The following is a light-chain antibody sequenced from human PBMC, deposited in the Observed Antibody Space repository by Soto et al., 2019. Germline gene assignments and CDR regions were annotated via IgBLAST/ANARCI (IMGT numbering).Light chain of an antibody. J-gene: IGKJ1*01. CDR3: QQYNNWPS. V-gene: IGKV3-15*01. CDR1: QSVSSN. Sequence: EIVMTQSPATLSVSPGERATLSCRASQSVSSNLAWYQQKPGQAPRLLMYGASTRATGIPARFSGRGSGTEFTLTISSLQSEDLAVYYCQQYNNWPSFGHGTKVDIK. CDR2: GAS.